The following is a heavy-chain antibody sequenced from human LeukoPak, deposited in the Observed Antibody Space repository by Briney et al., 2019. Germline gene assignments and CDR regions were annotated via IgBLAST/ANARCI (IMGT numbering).Heavy chain of an antibody. CDR2: IWYDGSNK. D-gene: IGHD2-2*01. CDR1: RFTFSSYG. V-gene: IGHV3-33*01. J-gene: IGHJ4*02. CDR3: ARGVTRYCSSTSCYYFDY. Sequence: GGSLRLSCAASRFTFSSYGMHWVRQAPGKGLEWVAVIWYDGSNKYYADSVKGRFTISRDNSKHTLYLQINSLRAEDTAVYYCARGVTRYCSSTSCYYFDYWGQGTLVTVSS.